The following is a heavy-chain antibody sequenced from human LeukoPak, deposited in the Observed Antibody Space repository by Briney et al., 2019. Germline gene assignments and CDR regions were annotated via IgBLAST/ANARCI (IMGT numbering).Heavy chain of an antibody. V-gene: IGHV1-2*02. J-gene: IGHJ3*02. D-gene: IGHD1-26*01. CDR1: GYTFTGYY. Sequence: RASVKVSRKASGYTFTGYYMHWVRQAPGQGLEWMGWINPNSGGTNYAQKFQGRVTMTRDTSISTAYMELSRLRSDDTAVYYCARTRESGSQNRPYDAFAIWGQGTMVTVSS. CDR2: INPNSGGT. CDR3: ARTRESGSQNRPYDAFAI.